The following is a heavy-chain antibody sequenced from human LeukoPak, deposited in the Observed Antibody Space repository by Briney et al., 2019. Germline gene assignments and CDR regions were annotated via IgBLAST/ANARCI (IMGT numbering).Heavy chain of an antibody. V-gene: IGHV3-23*01. CDR1: GFTFSSYA. Sequence: GGSLRLSCAASGFTFSSYAMSWVRQAPGKGLEWVSSISGSGGSTYYAGSVKGRFTISRDNSMNTLYLQMNSLRAEDTAVYYCAKAGIVVVPADLSYWGQGTLVTVSS. J-gene: IGHJ4*02. CDR3: AKAGIVVVPADLSY. D-gene: IGHD2-2*01. CDR2: ISGSGGST.